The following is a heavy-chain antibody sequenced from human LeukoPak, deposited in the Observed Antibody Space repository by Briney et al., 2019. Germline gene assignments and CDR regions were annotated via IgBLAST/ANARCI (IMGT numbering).Heavy chain of an antibody. CDR3: ARGRRIQLWLRAFDI. J-gene: IGHJ3*02. D-gene: IGHD5-18*01. V-gene: IGHV4-34*01. CDR1: GGSFSGYY. Sequence: PSETLSLTCAVYGGSFSGYYWSWIRQPPGKGLEGIGEINHSGSTNYNPSLRSRVTISVERSKNQFSLKLSSVTAADTAVYYCARGRRIQLWLRAFDIWGQGTMVTVSS. CDR2: INHSGST.